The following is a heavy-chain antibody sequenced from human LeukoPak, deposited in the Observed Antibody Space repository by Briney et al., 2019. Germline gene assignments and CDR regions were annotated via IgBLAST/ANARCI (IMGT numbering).Heavy chain of an antibody. Sequence: GGSLRLSCVASGFTFSSYGMHWVRQAPGKGLEWVAVIWYDGSNKYYTDSVKGRFTISRDNSKNTLYPQMNSLRAEDTAVYYCARDDIVVVTAIPYGMDVWGQGTTVTVSS. J-gene: IGHJ6*02. V-gene: IGHV3-33*01. CDR3: ARDDIVVVTAIPYGMDV. CDR2: IWYDGSNK. D-gene: IGHD2-21*02. CDR1: GFTFSSYG.